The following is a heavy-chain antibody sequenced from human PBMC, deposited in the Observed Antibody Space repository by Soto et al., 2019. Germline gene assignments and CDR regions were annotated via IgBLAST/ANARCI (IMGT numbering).Heavy chain of an antibody. CDR3: ARAYSGYDYGHYYYYMDV. CDR2: IYYSGST. CDR1: GGSISSYY. D-gene: IGHD5-12*01. V-gene: IGHV4-59*01. J-gene: IGHJ6*03. Sequence: SETLSLTCTVSGGSISSYYWSWIRQPPGKGLEWIGYIYYSGSTNYNPSLKSRVTISVDTSKNQFSLKLSSVTAADTAVYYCARAYSGYDYGHYYYYMDVWGKRTTVTVSS.